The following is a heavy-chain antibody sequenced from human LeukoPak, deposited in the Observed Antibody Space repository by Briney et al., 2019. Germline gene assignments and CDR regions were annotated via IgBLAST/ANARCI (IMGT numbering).Heavy chain of an antibody. Sequence: PGGSLRLSCAASGFTFSSYAMSWVRQAPRKGLEWVSVISGGGGSTYCADSVKGRFTISRDNSKSTLYLQMNSLRAEDTAIYYCAKARFGVLTRWDYWGQGTLVTVSS. CDR2: ISGGGGST. D-gene: IGHD3-3*01. CDR1: GFTFSSYA. J-gene: IGHJ4*02. CDR3: AKARFGVLTRWDY. V-gene: IGHV3-23*01.